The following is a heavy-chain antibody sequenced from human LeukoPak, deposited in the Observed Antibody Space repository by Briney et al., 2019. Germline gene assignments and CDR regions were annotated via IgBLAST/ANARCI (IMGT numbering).Heavy chain of an antibody. CDR1: GYSFTSYW. Sequence: GESLKISCKASGYSFTSYWIGWVRQMPGKGLEWMGIIYPGDSDTRYSPSFQGQVTISADKSISTAYLQWSSLKASDTAMYYCARLGASTMVTIIEGRGAFDIWGQGTMVTVSS. V-gene: IGHV5-51*01. J-gene: IGHJ3*02. D-gene: IGHD3-9*01. CDR3: ARLGASTMVTIIEGRGAFDI. CDR2: IYPGDSDT.